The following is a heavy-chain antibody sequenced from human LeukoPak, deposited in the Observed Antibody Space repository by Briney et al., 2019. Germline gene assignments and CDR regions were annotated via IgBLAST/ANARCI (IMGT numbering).Heavy chain of an antibody. D-gene: IGHD3-3*01. J-gene: IGHJ4*02. CDR1: GSIFSDYY. Sequence: GGSLRLSCAASGSIFSDYYMSWIRQAPGKGLEWVSYISSSGSSIYYADSVKGRFTISRDNAKNSVYLQMNSLRVEDTGIYYCARDRTTTPIFGPEVGDYWGQGTLVTVSS. V-gene: IGHV3-11*04. CDR2: ISSSGSSI. CDR3: ARDRTTTPIFGPEVGDY.